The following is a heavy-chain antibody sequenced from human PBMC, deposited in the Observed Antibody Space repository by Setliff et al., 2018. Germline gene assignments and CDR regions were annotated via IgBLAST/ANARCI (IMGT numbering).Heavy chain of an antibody. CDR1: GGTFSSYA. D-gene: IGHD3-16*01. CDR2: INPASGNT. J-gene: IGHJ5*02. V-gene: IGHV1-3*03. Sequence: GASVKVSCKASGGTFSSYAISWVRQAPGQRLQWMGWINPASGNTKYSQEFQGRVTITKDTSATTVYMELSSLRSDDMAVYYCARDGISWLMWFDPWGQGTLVTVSS. CDR3: ARDGISWLMWFDP.